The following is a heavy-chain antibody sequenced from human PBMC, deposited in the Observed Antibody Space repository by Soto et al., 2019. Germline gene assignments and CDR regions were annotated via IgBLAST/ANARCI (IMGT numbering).Heavy chain of an antibody. D-gene: IGHD4-17*01. Sequence: QVQLVESGGGVVQPGRSLRLSCAASGFTFSSYGMHWVRKAPGKGLEWVALISDDGSNKYYADSVKGRFTIARDNSKTTLYLQVSSLRAEDTAVYYCARPAVTTYYYYGMDVWGQGTTVTVSS. V-gene: IGHV3-30*03. J-gene: IGHJ6*02. CDR3: ARPAVTTYYYYGMDV. CDR1: GFTFSSYG. CDR2: ISDDGSNK.